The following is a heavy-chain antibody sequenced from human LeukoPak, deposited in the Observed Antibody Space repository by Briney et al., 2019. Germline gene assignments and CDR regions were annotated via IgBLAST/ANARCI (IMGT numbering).Heavy chain of an antibody. CDR2: INHSGST. D-gene: IGHD1-26*01. J-gene: IGHJ4*02. CDR1: GGSLSGYY. Sequence: KPSETLSLTCAVYGGSLSGYYWSWIRQPPGKGLEWIGEINHSGSTNYNPSLNGRVTMSLGGSRNQLSLTLTSVTAADTAIYYCSRESGAFCPFGYWGQGTPVIVPP. V-gene: IGHV4-34*01. CDR3: SRESGAFCPFGY.